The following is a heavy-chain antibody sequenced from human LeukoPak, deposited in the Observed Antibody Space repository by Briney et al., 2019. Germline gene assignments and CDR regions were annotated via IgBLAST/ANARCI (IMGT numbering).Heavy chain of an antibody. CDR1: SGSISSSSYY. CDR2: IYYSGST. V-gene: IGHV4-39*07. CDR3: ARDTVVGATKDY. Sequence: PSETLSLTCTVSSGSISSSSYYWGWIRQPPGKGLEWIGSIYYSGSTYYNPSLKSRVTISVDTSKNQFSLKLSSVTAADTAVYYCARDTVVGATKDYWGQGTLVTVSS. J-gene: IGHJ4*02. D-gene: IGHD1-26*01.